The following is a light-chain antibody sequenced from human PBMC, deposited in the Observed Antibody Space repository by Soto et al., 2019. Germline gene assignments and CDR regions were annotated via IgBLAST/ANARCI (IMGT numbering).Light chain of an antibody. J-gene: IGKJ2*01. CDR3: EQYGSSQYT. CDR1: QSVNNNY. V-gene: IGKV3-20*01. CDR2: GAS. Sequence: EIVLTQSPGTLSLSPGERATLSCRASQSVNNNYLAWYQQKPGQAPRLLIYGASSIATGIPDRFSGSGSGTDFTLTISRLEPKDLAVYYCEQYGSSQYTFGQGTKLEIK.